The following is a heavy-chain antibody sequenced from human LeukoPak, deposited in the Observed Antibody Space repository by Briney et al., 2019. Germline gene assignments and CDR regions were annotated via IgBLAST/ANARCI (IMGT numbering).Heavy chain of an antibody. J-gene: IGHJ4*02. CDR3: ATHDYGSGSYYIGY. CDR1: GGSISSYY. CDR2: IYYSGST. D-gene: IGHD3-10*01. V-gene: IGHV4-59*08. Sequence: PSETLSLTCTVSGGSISSYYWSWVRQPPAKGLEWIGYIYYSGSTSSNPSPTSRVTIPVHTSKNQFSRKLSSVTAADTAVYYCATHDYGSGSYYIGYGGQGTLLTVPS.